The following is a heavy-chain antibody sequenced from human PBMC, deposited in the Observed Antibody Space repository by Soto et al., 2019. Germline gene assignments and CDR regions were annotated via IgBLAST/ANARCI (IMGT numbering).Heavy chain of an antibody. Sequence: SETLSLTCTVSGGSISSGGYYWSWIRQHPGKGLEWIGYIYYSGSTYYNPSLKSRVTISVDTSKNQFSLKLSSVTAADTAVYYCARGRLRYFNYWGQGTLVTVSS. CDR1: GGSISSGGYY. J-gene: IGHJ4*02. V-gene: IGHV4-31*03. CDR3: ARGRLRYFNY. D-gene: IGHD1-20*01. CDR2: IYYSGST.